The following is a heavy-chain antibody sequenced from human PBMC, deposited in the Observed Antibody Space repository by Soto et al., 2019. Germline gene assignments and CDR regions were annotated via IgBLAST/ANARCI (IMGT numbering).Heavy chain of an antibody. J-gene: IGHJ6*02. CDR3: ARDRGSYSQNYYYYYGMDV. V-gene: IGHV4-4*07. CDR2: IYTSGST. D-gene: IGHD1-26*01. Sequence: PSETLSLTCTVSGGSISSYYWSWIRQPAGKXLEWIGRIYTSGSTNYNPSLKSRVTMSVDTSKNQFSLKLSSVTAADTAVYYCARDRGSYSQNYYYYYGMDVWGQGTTVTVSS. CDR1: GGSISSYY.